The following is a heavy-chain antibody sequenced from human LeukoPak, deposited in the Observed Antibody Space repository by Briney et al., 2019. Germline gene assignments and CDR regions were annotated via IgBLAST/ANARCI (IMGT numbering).Heavy chain of an antibody. J-gene: IGHJ5*02. D-gene: IGHD2-2*01. Sequence: ASVKVSCKASGYTFTGYYMHWVRQAPGQGLEWMGWINPNSGGTNYAQKFQGRVTMTRDTSISTAYMELSRLRSDDTAVYYCARDPNVVVPAASNWFDPWGQGTLVTVSS. CDR1: GYTFTGYY. CDR2: INPNSGGT. V-gene: IGHV1-2*02. CDR3: ARDPNVVVPAASNWFDP.